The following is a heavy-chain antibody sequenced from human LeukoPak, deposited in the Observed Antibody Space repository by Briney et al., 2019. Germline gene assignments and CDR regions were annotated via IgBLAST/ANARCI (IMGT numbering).Heavy chain of an antibody. J-gene: IGHJ4*02. CDR1: GGTSSSYA. V-gene: IGHV1-69*04. CDR2: IIPIFGIA. D-gene: IGHD3-22*01. CDR3: ARDCPEYYYDSSGYYPLY. Sequence: SVKVSCKASGGTSSSYAISWVRQAPGQGLEWMGRIIPIFGIANYAQKFQGRVTITADKSTSTAYMELSSLRSEDTAVYYCARDCPEYYYDSSGYYPLYWGQGTLVTVSS.